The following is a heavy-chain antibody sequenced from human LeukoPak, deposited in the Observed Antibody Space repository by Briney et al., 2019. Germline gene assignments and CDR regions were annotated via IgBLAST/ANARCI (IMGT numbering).Heavy chain of an antibody. J-gene: IGHJ6*03. V-gene: IGHV3-30*02. CDR2: IRYDGSNK. CDR3: AKAPYYSLSLYYMDV. CDR1: GFTFSSYG. D-gene: IGHD3-22*01. Sequence: GGSLRLSCAASGFTFSSYGMHWVRQAPGKGLEWVAFIRYDGSNKYYADSVKGRFTISRDNSKNTLYLQMNSLRAEDTAVYYCAKAPYYSLSLYYMDVWGKGTTVTVSS.